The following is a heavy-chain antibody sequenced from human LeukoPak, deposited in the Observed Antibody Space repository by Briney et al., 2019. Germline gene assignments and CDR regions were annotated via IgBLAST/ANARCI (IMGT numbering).Heavy chain of an antibody. CDR1: GGSFSGYY. J-gene: IGHJ3*02. CDR2: INHTGST. D-gene: IGHD1-7*01. CDR3: ARLITGTTSDAFDI. Sequence: SETLSLTCAVYGGSFSGYYWSWIRQPPGKGLEWIGEINHTGSTNYNTSLKSRVTLSVDTSKNQFSLKLSSVTAADTAVYYCARLITGTTSDAFDIWGQGTMVTVSS. V-gene: IGHV4-34*01.